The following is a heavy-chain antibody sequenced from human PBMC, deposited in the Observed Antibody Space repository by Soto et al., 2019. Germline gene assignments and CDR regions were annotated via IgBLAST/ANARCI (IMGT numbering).Heavy chain of an antibody. D-gene: IGHD4-17*01. CDR1: GFTFSSYA. CDR3: VISTVTTGGLFDY. CDR2: ISASGGST. J-gene: IGHJ4*02. Sequence: GGSLRLSCAASGFTFSSYAMSWVRQAPGKGLEWVSVISASGGSTYYADTVKGRFTISRDNSKNTLYLQMNSLRAEDTAVYYCVISTVTTGGLFDYWGQGTLVTVSS. V-gene: IGHV3-23*01.